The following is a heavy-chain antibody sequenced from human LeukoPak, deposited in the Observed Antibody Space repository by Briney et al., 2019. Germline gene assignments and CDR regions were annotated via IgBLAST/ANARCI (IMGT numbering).Heavy chain of an antibody. D-gene: IGHD5-12*01. Sequence: GASVKVSCKASGYTFTGYYVHWVRQAPGQGLEWMGWINPKSGGTNYAQKFQGRVTMTRDMSISTAYMELSRLRSDDTAVYYCARDPSNSGYDYLYYFDYWGQGTLVTVSS. V-gene: IGHV1-2*02. CDR2: INPKSGGT. J-gene: IGHJ4*02. CDR3: ARDPSNSGYDYLYYFDY. CDR1: GYTFTGYY.